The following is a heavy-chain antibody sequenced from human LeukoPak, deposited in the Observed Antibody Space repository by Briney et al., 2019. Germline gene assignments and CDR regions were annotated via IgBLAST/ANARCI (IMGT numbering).Heavy chain of an antibody. V-gene: IGHV4-39*01. CDR1: GGSVSSSSYY. J-gene: IGHJ3*02. CDR2: IYYSGST. Sequence: PSETLSLTCTVSGGSVSSSSYYWGWIRRPPGKGLEWIGSIYYSGSTYYNPSLKSRVTISVDTSKNQFSLKLSSVTAADTAVYYCARPAYYDFWSGYYDAFDIWGQGTMVTVSS. D-gene: IGHD3-3*01. CDR3: ARPAYYDFWSGYYDAFDI.